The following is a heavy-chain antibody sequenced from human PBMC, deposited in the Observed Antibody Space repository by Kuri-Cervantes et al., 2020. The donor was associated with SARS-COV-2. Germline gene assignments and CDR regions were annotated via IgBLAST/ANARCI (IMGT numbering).Heavy chain of an antibody. CDR3: ARESNYSHYYGTEV. Sequence: SETLSLTCTVSGGSISTYYRSWIRQPPGKGLEWIGYIYYSGSTAYNPSLKSRVTISVDTSKNQFSLELDSVTAADTAVYYCARESNYSHYYGTEVWGQGTTVTSP. J-gene: IGHJ6*02. CDR2: IYYSGST. CDR1: GGSISTYY. V-gene: IGHV4-59*01.